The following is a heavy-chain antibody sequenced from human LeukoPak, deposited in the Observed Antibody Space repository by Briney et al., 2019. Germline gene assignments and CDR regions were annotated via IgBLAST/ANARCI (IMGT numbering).Heavy chain of an antibody. Sequence: SETLSLTCAVYGGSFSGYFWSWIRQPPGKGLEWMGEINHSGSTNYNPSLKSRVTISVDTSKNQFSLNLTSVTAADTAVYYCARTYLGGMDVWGQGTTVTVSS. CDR3: ARTYLGGMDV. V-gene: IGHV4-34*01. J-gene: IGHJ6*02. CDR1: GGSFSGYF. CDR2: INHSGST. D-gene: IGHD1-26*01.